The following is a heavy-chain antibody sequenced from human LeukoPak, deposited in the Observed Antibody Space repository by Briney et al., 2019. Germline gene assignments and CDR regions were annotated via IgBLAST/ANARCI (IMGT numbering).Heavy chain of an antibody. J-gene: IGHJ6*02. CDR1: GGSITTTNW. D-gene: IGHD5-12*01. CDR2: TYYSGST. V-gene: IGHV4-31*11. Sequence: SETLSLTCAVSGGSITTTNWWSWVRQHPGKGLEWIGYTYYSGSTYYSPSLKSRVTISVDTSENQFSLKLSSVTAADTAVYYCAVCDYDNYYGMDVWGQGTTVTVSS. CDR3: AVCDYDNYYGMDV.